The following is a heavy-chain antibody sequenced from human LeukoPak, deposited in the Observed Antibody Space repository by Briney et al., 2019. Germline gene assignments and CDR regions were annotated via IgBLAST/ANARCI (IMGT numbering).Heavy chain of an antibody. V-gene: IGHV3-23*01. CDR3: AKEVEYCSSTSCYDLYYFDY. CDR1: GFTVSSHY. Sequence: GGSLRLSCAASGFTVSSHYMSWVRQAPGKGLEWVSVISGSGGSTYYADSVKGRFTISRDNSKNTLYLQMNSLRAEDTAVYYCAKEVEYCSSTSCYDLYYFDYWGQGTLVTVSS. D-gene: IGHD2-2*01. J-gene: IGHJ4*02. CDR2: ISGSGGST.